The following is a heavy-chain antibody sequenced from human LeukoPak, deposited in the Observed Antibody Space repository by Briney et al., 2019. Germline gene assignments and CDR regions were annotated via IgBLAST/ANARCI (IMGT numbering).Heavy chain of an antibody. Sequence: GGSLRLSCAASGFTFSRYGMNWVRQAPGKGLEWVSSISSSRYIYYADLVKGRFTISRDNAKNSLYLQMNSLRAEDTAVYYCAREIVVVGMDVWGQGTTVTVSS. D-gene: IGHD3-22*01. V-gene: IGHV3-21*01. CDR2: ISSSRYI. CDR3: AREIVVVGMDV. J-gene: IGHJ6*02. CDR1: GFTFSRYG.